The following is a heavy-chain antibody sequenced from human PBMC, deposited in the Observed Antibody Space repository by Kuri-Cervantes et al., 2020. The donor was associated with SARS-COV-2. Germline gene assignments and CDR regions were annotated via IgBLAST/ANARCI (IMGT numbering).Heavy chain of an antibody. J-gene: IGHJ4*02. CDR3: TTDGDYDFWSGYYDDY. V-gene: IGHV3-15*07. Sequence: GESLKISCAASGFTFSNAWMNWVRQAPGKELEWVGRIKSKTDGGTTDYAAPVKGRFTISRDDSKNTLYLQMNSLKTEDTAVYYCTTDGDYDFWSGYYDDYWGQGTLVTVSS. D-gene: IGHD3-3*01. CDR1: GFTFSNAW. CDR2: IKSKTDGGTT.